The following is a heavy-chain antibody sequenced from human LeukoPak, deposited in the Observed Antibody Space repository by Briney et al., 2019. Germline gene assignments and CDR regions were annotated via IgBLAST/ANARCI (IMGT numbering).Heavy chain of an antibody. CDR1: GFTLNSYW. CDR3: ARAPSEIGGYYPEYFRH. J-gene: IGHJ1*01. CDR2: IKSDGRT. Sequence: GGSLRLSCAASGFTLNSYWMHWVRQAPGKGLGWVSRIKSDGRTNYADSVKGRFTISRDNAKNTVSLQMKSLRAEDTGVYYCARAPSEIGGYYPEYFRHWAQGTLVIVSS. V-gene: IGHV3-74*01. D-gene: IGHD3-22*01.